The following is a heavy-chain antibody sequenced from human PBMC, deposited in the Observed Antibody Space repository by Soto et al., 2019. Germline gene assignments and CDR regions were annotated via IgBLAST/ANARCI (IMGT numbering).Heavy chain of an antibody. V-gene: IGHV4-39*01. J-gene: IGHJ5*02. D-gene: IGHD5-12*01. CDR3: ARLKTHNSGYGSWERHWFDP. Sequence: QLQLQESGPGLVKPSETLSLTCTVSGGSISSSIYYWGWIRQPPGKGLAWIGSIYYSGSTYYTPSLKSRVTISVDTSKNQFSLKLGSVTAADTAVYYCARLKTHNSGYGSWERHWFDPWGQGTLVTVSS. CDR1: GGSISSSIYY. CDR2: IYYSGST.